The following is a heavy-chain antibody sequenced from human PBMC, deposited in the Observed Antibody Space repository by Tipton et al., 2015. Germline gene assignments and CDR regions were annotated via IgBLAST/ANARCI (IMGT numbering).Heavy chain of an antibody. V-gene: IGHV3-33*01. Sequence: YLRLSCAGSGFTFRTYDIHWIRQAPGKGLEWVSVIRYDGSSEDYAASVKGRFTISRDNSNNTLYLQMSSLRVDDTAVYYCARDVSRSGTYFHYWGQGTLVTVSS. CDR1: GFTFRTYD. D-gene: IGHD3-10*01. CDR3: ARDVSRSGTYFHY. CDR2: IRYDGSSE. J-gene: IGHJ4*02.